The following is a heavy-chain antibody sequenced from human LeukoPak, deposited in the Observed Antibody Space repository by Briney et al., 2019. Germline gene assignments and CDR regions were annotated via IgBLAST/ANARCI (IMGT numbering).Heavy chain of an antibody. CDR1: GFTFSSYG. CDR3: AKDGGYCSSTSCVGFDY. V-gene: IGHV3-30*18. D-gene: IGHD2-2*01. J-gene: IGHJ4*02. Sequence: GGSLRLSCAASGFTFSSYGMHWVRQAPGKGLEWVAVISYDGSNKYYADSVKGRFTISRDNSKNTLYLQMNSLRAKDTAVYYCAKDGGYCSSTSCVGFDYWGQGTLVTVSS. CDR2: ISYDGSNK.